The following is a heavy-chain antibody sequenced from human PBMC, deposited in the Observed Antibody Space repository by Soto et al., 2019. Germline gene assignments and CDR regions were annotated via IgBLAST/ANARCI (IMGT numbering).Heavy chain of an antibody. J-gene: IGHJ4*01. Sequence: PGGSLRLSCAASGFTFYTYTMNWVRQAPGKGLEWLSYISTTGETTYYADSVKGRFTISRDNAKDSLYLQMNSLRDEDTAVYYCVRDSSYAFDYWGHGTLVTVSS. CDR1: GFTFYTYT. D-gene: IGHD2-2*01. CDR2: ISTTGETT. V-gene: IGHV3-48*02. CDR3: VRDSSYAFDY.